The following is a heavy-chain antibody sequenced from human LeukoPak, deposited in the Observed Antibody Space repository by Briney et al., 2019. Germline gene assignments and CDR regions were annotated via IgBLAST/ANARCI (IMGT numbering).Heavy chain of an antibody. CDR2: ISGSGGVT. D-gene: IGHD4-11*01. CDR1: GFTFSTYA. Sequence: GGSLRLSCAASGFTFSTYAMSWVRQAPGKGLEWVSTISGSGGVTYYPDSVRGRFTISRDNSKNTLYLQMNSLRAEDTAVYYCAKDDYSNYGYFDYWGQGTLVTVSS. J-gene: IGHJ4*02. CDR3: AKDDYSNYGYFDY. V-gene: IGHV3-23*01.